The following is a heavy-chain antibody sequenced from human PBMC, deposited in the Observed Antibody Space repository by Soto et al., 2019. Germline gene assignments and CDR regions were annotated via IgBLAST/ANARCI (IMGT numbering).Heavy chain of an antibody. CDR1: GGTFSSYA. CDR2: IIPIFGTA. J-gene: IGHJ6*02. V-gene: IGHV1-69*13. Sequence: VASVKVSCKASGGTFSSYAISWVRQAPGQGLEWMGGIIPIFGTANYAQKFQGRVTITADESTSTAYMELSSLRSEDTAVYYCARGGARPKDYYYYYGMDVWGQGTTVTVSS. CDR3: ARGGARPKDYYYYYGMDV. D-gene: IGHD6-6*01.